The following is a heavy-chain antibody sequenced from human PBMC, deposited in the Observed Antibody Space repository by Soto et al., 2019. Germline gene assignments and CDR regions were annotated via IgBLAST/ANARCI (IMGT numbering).Heavy chain of an antibody. J-gene: IGHJ6*02. CDR2: IIPIFGTA. V-gene: IGHV1-69*13. Sequence: GASVKVSCKASGGTFSSYAISWVRQAPGQGLEWMGGIIPIFGTANYAQKFQGRVTITADESTSTAYMELSSLRSEDTAVYYCARSRVVVAATAGSYYYYGMDVWGQGTTVTVSS. CDR1: GGTFSSYA. D-gene: IGHD2-15*01. CDR3: ARSRVVVAATAGSYYYYGMDV.